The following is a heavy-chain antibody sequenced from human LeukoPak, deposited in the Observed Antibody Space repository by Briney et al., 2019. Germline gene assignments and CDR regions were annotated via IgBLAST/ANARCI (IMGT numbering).Heavy chain of an antibody. CDR2: IIPIFGTA. J-gene: IGHJ5*02. CDR1: GGTFSSYA. Sequence: SVKVSCKASGGTFSSYAISWVRQAPGQGLEWMGGIIPIFGTANYAQKFQGRVTITADESTSTAYMELSSLRSEDTAVYYCAVNAYLGGHFGNWFDPWGQGTLVTVSS. D-gene: IGHD3-10*01. CDR3: AVNAYLGGHFGNWFDP. V-gene: IGHV1-69*13.